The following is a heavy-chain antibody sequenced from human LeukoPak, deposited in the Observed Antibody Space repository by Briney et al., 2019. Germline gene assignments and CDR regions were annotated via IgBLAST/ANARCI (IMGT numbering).Heavy chain of an antibody. Sequence: PGGSLRLSWAASGFTFSTYGMHWVRQAPGKGLGWVAVISYDGSNKYYADSVKGRFTISRDNSKNTLYLQMNSLRAEDTAVYYCAKAGVMSGWEFDYWGQGTLVTVSS. CDR3: AKAGVMSGWEFDY. CDR2: ISYDGSNK. V-gene: IGHV3-30*18. CDR1: GFTFSTYG. D-gene: IGHD6-19*01. J-gene: IGHJ4*02.